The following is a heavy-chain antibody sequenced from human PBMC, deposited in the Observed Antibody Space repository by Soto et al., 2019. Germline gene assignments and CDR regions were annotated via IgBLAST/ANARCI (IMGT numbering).Heavy chain of an antibody. CDR3: ARAGRVEWDPVSY. Sequence: QVQLQESGPGLVKPSETLSLTCTVSGGSISSYYWSWIRQPPGRGLEWIGYIYYSGSTNYNPSLKSRVTIPVEKSKNQFSLKLSAVTAADTAVYYCARAGRVEWDPVSYWGQGPLVTASS. CDR2: IYYSGST. J-gene: IGHJ4*02. V-gene: IGHV4-59*08. CDR1: GGSISSYY. D-gene: IGHD1-26*01.